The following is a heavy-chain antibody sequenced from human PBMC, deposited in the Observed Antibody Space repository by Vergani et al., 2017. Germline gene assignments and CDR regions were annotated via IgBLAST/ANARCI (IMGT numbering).Heavy chain of an antibody. CDR3: ARDGGYCSSTSCYYYYYMDV. CDR1: GFTFSSYA. V-gene: IGHV3-30-3*01. Sequence: QVQLVESGGGVVQPGRSLRLSCAASGFTFSSYAMHWVRQAPGKGLEWVAVISYDGSNKYYADSVKGRFTISRDNSKNTLYLQMNSLRAEDTAMYYCARDGGYCSSTSCYYYYYMDVWGKGTTVTVSS. J-gene: IGHJ6*03. D-gene: IGHD2-2*01. CDR2: ISYDGSNK.